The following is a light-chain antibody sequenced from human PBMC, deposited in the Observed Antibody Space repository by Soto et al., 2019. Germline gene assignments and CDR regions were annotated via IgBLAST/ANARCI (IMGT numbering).Light chain of an antibody. CDR1: RGYSTYG. CDR2: LNSDGSH. Sequence: QLVLTQSPSASASLGASVKLTCTLSRGYSTYGIAWHQQQPKKGPRFLMKLNSDGSHNKGDGIPDRFSGSSTGAERYLTITSLQLEDEAEYCCQTWGTGIWVFGGGTQLTVL. V-gene: IGLV4-69*01. J-gene: IGLJ3*02. CDR3: QTWGTGIWV.